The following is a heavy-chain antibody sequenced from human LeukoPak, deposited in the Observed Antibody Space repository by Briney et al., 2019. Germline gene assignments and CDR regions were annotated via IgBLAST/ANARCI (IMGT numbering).Heavy chain of an antibody. CDR2: INHSVSP. V-gene: IGHV4-34*01. CDR1: GGSFRGYY. D-gene: IGHD6-19*01. Sequence: SPTLSLTCALYGGSFRGYYCNWILHSSGKGLGWIGEINHSVSPNYNPSLKSRVTISVDTSKNQFSLKLSSVTAADTTVYYCARGFGSGWSTLFDYWGQGTLVTVSS. CDR3: ARGFGSGWSTLFDY. J-gene: IGHJ4*02.